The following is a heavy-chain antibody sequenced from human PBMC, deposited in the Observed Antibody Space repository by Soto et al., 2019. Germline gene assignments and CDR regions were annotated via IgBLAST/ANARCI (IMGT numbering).Heavy chain of an antibody. CDR2: ISGSGGST. CDR3: AKYNTVTTYFDY. J-gene: IGHJ4*02. Sequence: GGSLRLSCAASGSTFSSYAMSWVRQAPGKGLEWVSAISGSGGSTYYADSVKGRFTISRGNSKNTLYLQMNSLRAEDTAVYYCAKYNTVTTYFDYWGQGTLVTVSS. CDR1: GSTFSSYA. V-gene: IGHV3-23*01. D-gene: IGHD4-17*01.